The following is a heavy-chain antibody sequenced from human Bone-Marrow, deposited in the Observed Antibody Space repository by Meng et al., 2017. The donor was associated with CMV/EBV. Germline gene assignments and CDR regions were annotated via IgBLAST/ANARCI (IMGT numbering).Heavy chain of an antibody. CDR1: GGSISSSSYH. J-gene: IGHJ4*02. V-gene: IGHV4-39*07. CDR3: ARDYQRYTGSYVDF. Sequence: SETLSLTCTVSGGSISSSSYHWGWIRQPPGKGLEWIGSIYYSGSTYYNPSLKSRVTISVDTSKNQFSLKLSSVTAADTAVYYCARDYQRYTGSYVDFWGQGALVTVSS. CDR2: IYYSGST. D-gene: IGHD1-26*01.